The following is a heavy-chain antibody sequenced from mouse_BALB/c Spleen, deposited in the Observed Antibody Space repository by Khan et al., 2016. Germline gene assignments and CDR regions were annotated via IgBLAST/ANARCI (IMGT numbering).Heavy chain of an antibody. Sequence: EVELVESGGGLVKPGGSLKLSCAASGFIFSSYAMSWVRQTPEKRLEWVATISSGGSFTYYPDTVKGRFTISRDNAKNTLYLQMSSLRSEDTAMFYCARLEGYDYDDAMDYWGQGTSVTVSS. CDR2: ISSGGSFT. D-gene: IGHD2-4*01. CDR3: ARLEGYDYDDAMDY. CDR1: GFIFSSYA. V-gene: IGHV5-9-3*01. J-gene: IGHJ4*01.